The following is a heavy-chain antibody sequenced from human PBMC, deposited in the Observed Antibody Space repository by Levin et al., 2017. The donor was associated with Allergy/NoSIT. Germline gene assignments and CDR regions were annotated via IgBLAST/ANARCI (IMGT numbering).Heavy chain of an antibody. V-gene: IGHV4-34*01. D-gene: IGHD4-17*01. CDR2: INHSGST. Sequence: GSLRLSCAVYGGSFSGYYWSWIRQPPGKGLEWIGEINHSGSTNYNPSLKSRVTISVDTSKNQFSLKLSSVTAADTAVYYCARRGTVTTRRYFDYWGQGTLVTVSS. CDR3: ARRGTVTTRRYFDY. J-gene: IGHJ4*02. CDR1: GGSFSGYY.